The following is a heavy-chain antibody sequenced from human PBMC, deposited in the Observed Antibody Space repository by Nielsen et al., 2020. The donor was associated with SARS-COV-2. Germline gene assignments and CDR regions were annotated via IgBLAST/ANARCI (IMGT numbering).Heavy chain of an antibody. CDR1: GLTFSSSI. CDR3: ARGRAPLRY. D-gene: IGHD2-15*01. Sequence: ESLKISCTTSGLTFSSSIMAWVRQAPGKGLEWIAYNYNSAKTMYNSSLKSRVTMSVDTSKNQLSLRLTSVTAADTAVYYCARGRAPLRYWGQGILVTVSS. J-gene: IGHJ4*02. V-gene: IGHV4-59*01. CDR2: NYNSAKT.